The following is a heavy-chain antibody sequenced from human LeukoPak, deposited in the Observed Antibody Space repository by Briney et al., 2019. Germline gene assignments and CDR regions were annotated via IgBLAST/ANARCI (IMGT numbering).Heavy chain of an antibody. V-gene: IGHV4-4*02. CDR3: VTYFYGDYATHYLDF. CDR2: IHDSGTT. D-gene: IGHD4-17*01. J-gene: IGHJ4*02. CDR1: GASITSSHW. Sequence: SETLSLTCALSGASITSSHWWSWARQPPGKGLEWIGEIHDSGTTNYKPSLKSRVTMSLDKSNNQISLKLTSVTAADTAVYYCVTYFYGDYATHYLDFWGQGTLVTVSS.